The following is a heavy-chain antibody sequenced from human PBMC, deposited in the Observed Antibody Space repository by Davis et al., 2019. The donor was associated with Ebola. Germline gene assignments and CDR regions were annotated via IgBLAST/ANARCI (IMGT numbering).Heavy chain of an antibody. CDR3: ARGDIVVVPTYYYYGMDV. D-gene: IGHD2-2*01. V-gene: IGHV1-46*01. CDR2: INPSGGST. Sequence: ASVKVSCKASGYTFTSYYMHWVRQAPGQGLEWMGIINPSGGSTSYAQKFQGRVTMTRDTSTSTVYMELSSLRSEDTAVYYCARGDIVVVPTYYYYGMDVWGQGTTVTVSS. CDR1: GYTFTSYY. J-gene: IGHJ6*02.